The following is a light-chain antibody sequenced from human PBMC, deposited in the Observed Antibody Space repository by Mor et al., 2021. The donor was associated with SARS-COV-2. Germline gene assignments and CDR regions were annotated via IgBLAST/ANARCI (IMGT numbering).Light chain of an antibody. CDR1: QSVSSN. J-gene: IGKJ1*01. Sequence: MTQSPATLSVSPGERATLSCRASQSVSSNLAWYQQKPGQAPRLLIYGASARATGIPARFRGSGSGTEFTLTISSLQSEDFAVYFCQQYNKWQTFGQ. CDR3: QQYNKWQT. V-gene: IGKV3-15*01. CDR2: GAS.